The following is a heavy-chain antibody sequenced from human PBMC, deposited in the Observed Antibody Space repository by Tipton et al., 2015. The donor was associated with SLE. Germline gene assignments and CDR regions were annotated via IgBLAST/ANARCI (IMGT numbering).Heavy chain of an antibody. J-gene: IGHJ2*01. CDR1: GGSITNYH. CDR3: ARDVSSGWYFDL. Sequence: TLSLTCTVSGGSITNYHWNWIRQSPGKGLEWIGYINYSGSTKYNPSLKSRVTISVDTSKNQFSLKLSSVTAADTAVYYCARDVSSGWYFDLWGRGTLVTVSS. CDR2: INYSGST. V-gene: IGHV4-59*01. D-gene: IGHD6-19*01.